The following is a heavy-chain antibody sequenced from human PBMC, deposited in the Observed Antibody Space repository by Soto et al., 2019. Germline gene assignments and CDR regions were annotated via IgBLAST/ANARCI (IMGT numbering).Heavy chain of an antibody. CDR2: ISYDGTNK. V-gene: IGHV3-30-3*01. CDR3: ARDPKTYGGQHWAFNYFDS. Sequence: GGSLRLSCAASGFSFSISPMHWVRQAPGKGPEWVALISYDGTNKFYADSVKGRFTISRDNSKSTLYLQVDSLRPEDAAVYYCARDPKTYGGQHWAFNYFDSWGQGTLVTV. J-gene: IGHJ4*02. CDR1: GFSFSISP. D-gene: IGHD4-17*01.